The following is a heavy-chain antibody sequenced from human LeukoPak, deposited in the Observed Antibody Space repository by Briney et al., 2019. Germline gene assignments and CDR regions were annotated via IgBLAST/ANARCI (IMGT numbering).Heavy chain of an antibody. V-gene: IGHV4-61*05. CDR3: VRGYDYYDSSIYYYDDY. CDR1: GGSISSSSYY. Sequence: SETLSLTCTVSGGSISSSSYYWGWIRQPPGKGLEWIGRIYSTGSTNYNPSLKSRVTISVDTSKNQFSLKLTSVTAADTAVYYCVRGYDYYDSSIYYYDDYWGQGTLVTVSS. CDR2: IYSTGST. J-gene: IGHJ4*02. D-gene: IGHD3-22*01.